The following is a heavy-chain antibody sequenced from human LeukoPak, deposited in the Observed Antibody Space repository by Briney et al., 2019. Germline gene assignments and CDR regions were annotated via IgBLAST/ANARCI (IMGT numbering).Heavy chain of an antibody. Sequence: PGRSLRLSCAASGFTFSSYAMHWVRQAPGKGLEWVAVISYDGSNKYYADSVKGRFTISRDNSKNTLYLQMNSLRAEDTAVYYCAATDGYSGSGYGMDVWGQGTTVTVPS. CDR3: AATDGYSGSGYGMDV. V-gene: IGHV3-30*04. CDR1: GFTFSSYA. D-gene: IGHD5-12*01. CDR2: ISYDGSNK. J-gene: IGHJ6*02.